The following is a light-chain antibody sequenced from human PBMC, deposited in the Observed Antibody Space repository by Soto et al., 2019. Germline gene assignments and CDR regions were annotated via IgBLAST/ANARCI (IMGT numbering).Light chain of an antibody. CDR2: DAS. CDR1: QSISSW. V-gene: IGKV1-5*01. Sequence: DILLTQSPSTLSASVGDRVTLTCRASQSISSWLAWYQHKPGKAPKLLIYDASSWESGVPSRFSGSGSGTESTLTISRLQPDDFATYHCQQYNSYPFGQGTKVDI. CDR3: QQYNSYP. J-gene: IGKJ1*01.